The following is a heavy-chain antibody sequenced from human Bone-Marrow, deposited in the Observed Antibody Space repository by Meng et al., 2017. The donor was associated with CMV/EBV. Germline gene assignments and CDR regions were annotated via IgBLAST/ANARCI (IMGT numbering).Heavy chain of an antibody. Sequence: SLKISCAASGFTFSDYYMSWIRQAPGKGLEWISYISSSGSTLYYADSVKGRFTISRDNAKNSLYLQMNSLRAEDTAVYYCARETYYYDSSGSDYFDYWGQGTLVTVSS. V-gene: IGHV3-11*04. CDR3: ARETYYYDSSGSDYFDY. CDR1: GFTFSDYY. CDR2: ISSSGSTL. D-gene: IGHD3-22*01. J-gene: IGHJ4*02.